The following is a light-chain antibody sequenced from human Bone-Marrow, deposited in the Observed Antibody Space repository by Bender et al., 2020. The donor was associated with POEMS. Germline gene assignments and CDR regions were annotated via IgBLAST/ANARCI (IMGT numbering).Light chain of an antibody. V-gene: IGLV2-14*03. J-gene: IGLJ1*01. CDR3: SSYSTKYVFGTVTKYV. CDR1: SSDVGSNNY. CDR2: DVS. Sequence: QSALTQPASVSGSPGQSITISCTGTSSDVGSNNYVTWYQHHPGKSPKLNIYDVSRRPSGVSTRFSGSKAGNTASLTISGLQADDEADYYCSSYSTKYVFGTVTKYVFGTVTKVTVL.